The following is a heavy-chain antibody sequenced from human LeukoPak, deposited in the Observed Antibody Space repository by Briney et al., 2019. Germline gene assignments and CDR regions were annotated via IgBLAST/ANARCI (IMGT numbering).Heavy chain of an antibody. V-gene: IGHV4-59*01. CDR2: IYYSGST. D-gene: IGHD6-19*01. CDR1: RGSMSSYY. Sequence: PSETLSLTCTVSRGSMSSYYWSWIRQPPGKGLEWIGYIYYSGSTNYNPSLKSRVNISVDTSKNQFSLKLTSVTAADTAVYYCARVRVSSSSHPWYFDYRGQGTLATVSS. CDR3: ARVRVSSSSHPWYFDY. J-gene: IGHJ4*02.